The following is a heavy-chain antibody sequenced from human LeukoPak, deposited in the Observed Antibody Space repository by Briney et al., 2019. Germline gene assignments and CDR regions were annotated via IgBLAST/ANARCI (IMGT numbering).Heavy chain of an antibody. J-gene: IGHJ4*02. CDR1: GFTFTSYS. CDR3: ARDRPTYDFWSGYVPY. V-gene: IGHV3-21*01. CDR2: ISSSSSYI. Sequence: GGSLRLSCAASGFTFTSYSMNWVRQAPRKGLEWVSSISSSSSYIYYADSVKGRFTISRDNAKNSLYLQMNSLRAEDTAVYYCARDRPTYDFWSGYVPYWGQGTLVTVTS. D-gene: IGHD3-3*01.